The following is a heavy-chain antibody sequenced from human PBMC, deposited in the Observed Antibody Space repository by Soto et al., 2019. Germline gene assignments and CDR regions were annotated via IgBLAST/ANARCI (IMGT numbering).Heavy chain of an antibody. V-gene: IGHV3-9*01. D-gene: IGHD2-15*01. Sequence: EVKVVESGGYMVQPGRSLKLSCVGSGYSFEDYSMHWVRQAPGKGLDWVSGISWNGNFTGYADSVKGRFTISRDNAKNSLFLQMRSLRLEDTALYYCVGGSWFDWGQGTLVTVSS. CDR2: ISWNGNFT. CDR1: GYSFEDYS. CDR3: VGGSWFD. J-gene: IGHJ4*02.